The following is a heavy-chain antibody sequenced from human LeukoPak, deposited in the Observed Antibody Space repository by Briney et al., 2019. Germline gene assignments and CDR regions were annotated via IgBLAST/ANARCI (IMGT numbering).Heavy chain of an antibody. J-gene: IGHJ4*02. CDR3: ATEPNAYGEYFDY. CDR2: ISSSGSTI. D-gene: IGHD1-14*01. V-gene: IGHV3-48*03. Sequence: GGSLRLSCAASGFTFSSYEMNWVRQAPGKGLEWVSYISSSGSTIYYADSVKGRFTISRDNAKNSLYRQMHSLIAEDTAVYYCATEPNAYGEYFDYWGQGTLVTVSS. CDR1: GFTFSSYE.